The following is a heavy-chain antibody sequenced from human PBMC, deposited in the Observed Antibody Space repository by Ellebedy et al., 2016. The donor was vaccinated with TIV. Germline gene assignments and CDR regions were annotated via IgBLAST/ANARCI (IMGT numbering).Heavy chain of an antibody. D-gene: IGHD5-18*01. Sequence: MPSETLSLTCTVSGGSISSYYWSWIRQPAGKGLEWIGYIYYSGSTNYNPSLKSRVTISVDTSKNQFSLKLSSVTAADTAVYYCARTYTAMSEFALDYWGQGTLVTVSS. J-gene: IGHJ4*02. CDR1: GGSISSYY. V-gene: IGHV4-59*01. CDR2: IYYSGST. CDR3: ARTYTAMSEFALDY.